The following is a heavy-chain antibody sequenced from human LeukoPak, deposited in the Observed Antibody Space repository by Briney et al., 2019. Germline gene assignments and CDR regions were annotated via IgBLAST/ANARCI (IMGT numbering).Heavy chain of an antibody. J-gene: IGHJ4*02. CDR1: GGSISSYY. Sequence: SETLSLTCTVSGGSISSYYWSWIRQTPGKGLEWIGYIYYSGSTKYSPSLKSRVTISVDTSKNQFSLKLSSVTAADTAVYYCARGSYYFDYWGQGTLVTVSS. V-gene: IGHV4-59*08. CDR2: IYYSGST. D-gene: IGHD1-26*01. CDR3: ARGSYYFDY.